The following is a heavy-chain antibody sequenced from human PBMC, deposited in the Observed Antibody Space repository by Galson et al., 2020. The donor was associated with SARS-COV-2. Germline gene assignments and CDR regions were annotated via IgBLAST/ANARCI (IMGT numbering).Heavy chain of an antibody. CDR1: GASISNHF. CDR2: IYYTGRT. CDR3: ARAPEGYGSGGDCSLFWFDP. J-gene: IGHJ5*02. V-gene: IGHV4-59*11. Sequence: SETLSLTCTVSGASISNHFWSWIRQPPGKGLEWIGYIYYTGRTSYNPSLRSRVSMSVDTSKNQFSLKLNSVTAADTAVYYCARAPEGYGSGGDCSLFWFDPWGQGTLATVSS. D-gene: IGHD2-15*01.